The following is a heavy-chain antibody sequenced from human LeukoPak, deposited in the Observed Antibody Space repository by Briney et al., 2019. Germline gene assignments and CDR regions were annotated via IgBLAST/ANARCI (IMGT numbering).Heavy chain of an antibody. D-gene: IGHD2-21*02. J-gene: IGHJ4*02. V-gene: IGHV4-34*01. CDR2: INHSGST. Sequence: PSETLSLTCAVYGGSFSGYYWSWIRQSPGKGLEWIGEINHSGSTNYNPSLKSRVIISVDTSKNQVSLKLNSVTAADAAVYYCARGHSSVVTAIPSYFDYWGRGTLVTVSS. CDR1: GGSFSGYY. CDR3: ARGHSSVVTAIPSYFDY.